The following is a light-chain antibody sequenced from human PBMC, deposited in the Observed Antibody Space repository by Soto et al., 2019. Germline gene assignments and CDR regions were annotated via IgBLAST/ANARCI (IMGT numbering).Light chain of an antibody. Sequence: QSALTQPASVSGSPGQSITISCTGTSSDVGGYNSVSWYQQHPGKAPKLMIYEVSNRPSGVSNRFSGSKSGNTASLTISGLQAEDEADYYCNSYTSTYTGVFGTGTKLTVL. V-gene: IGLV2-14*01. J-gene: IGLJ1*01. CDR2: EVS. CDR1: SSDVGGYNS. CDR3: NSYTSTYTGV.